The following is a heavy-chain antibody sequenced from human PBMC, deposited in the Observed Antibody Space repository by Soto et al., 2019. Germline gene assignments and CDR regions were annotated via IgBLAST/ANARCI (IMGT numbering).Heavy chain of an antibody. CDR3: ATWQSGWDYYYYGMDV. V-gene: IGHV1-46*01. J-gene: IGHJ6*02. CDR2: INPSGET. Sequence: ASVKVSCKASGYTFTSYYIHWVRQAPGQGLEWMGVINPSGETIYAQKFQGRVTMTEDTSTDTAYMELSSLRSEDTAVYYCATWQSGWDYYYYGMDVWGQGTTVTVSS. D-gene: IGHD3-3*01. CDR1: GYTFTSYY.